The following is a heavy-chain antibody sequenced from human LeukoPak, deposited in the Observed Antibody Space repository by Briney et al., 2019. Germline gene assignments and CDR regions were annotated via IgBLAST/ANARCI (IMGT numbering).Heavy chain of an antibody. CDR2: ILVDGSEK. V-gene: IGHV3-30*04. CDR1: GFTFSSYT. Sequence: PLRSPRLSCAASGFTFSSYTIHWVRQAPGKGLEWLAVILVDGSEKYYPDSVKGRFTISRDNSKNTLYLQVNSLRAEDSAVYYCARDRRSDGNYVLDYWGKRTVVTVS. D-gene: IGHD3-10*02. CDR3: ARDRRSDGNYVLDY. J-gene: IGHJ4*03.